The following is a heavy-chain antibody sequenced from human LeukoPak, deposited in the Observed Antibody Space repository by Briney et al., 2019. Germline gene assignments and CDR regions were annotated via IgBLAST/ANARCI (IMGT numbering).Heavy chain of an antibody. D-gene: IGHD4-17*01. CDR1: GFTFSSFE. J-gene: IGHJ3*02. CDR2: ISSSGRTI. Sequence: PGGSLRLSCAASGFTFSSFEMNWVRQAPGKGLEWVSYISSSGRTINYGDSVKARFTISRENAKNSLYLQMNSLRAEDTAVYYCARDRSTVTSNDAFDIWGQGTMVTVSS. CDR3: ARDRSTVTSNDAFDI. V-gene: IGHV3-48*03.